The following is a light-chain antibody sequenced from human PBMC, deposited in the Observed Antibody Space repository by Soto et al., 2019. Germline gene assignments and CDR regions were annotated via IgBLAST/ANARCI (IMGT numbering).Light chain of an antibody. CDR1: QSVSSN. V-gene: IGKV3-15*01. Sequence: EIVMTQSPATLSVSQGERATLSCRASQSVSSNLAWFQQKPGQAPRLLLYAVSTRATGVPGRFSGSGSGTEFTLTISSLQSGDYAVYYCQQHNHWPSFGQGTKLEIK. CDR3: QQHNHWPS. J-gene: IGKJ2*01. CDR2: AVS.